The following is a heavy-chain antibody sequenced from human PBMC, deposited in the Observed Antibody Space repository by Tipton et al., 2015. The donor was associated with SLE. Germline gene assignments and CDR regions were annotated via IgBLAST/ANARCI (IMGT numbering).Heavy chain of an antibody. CDR2: ISYDGSNK. CDR1: GFTFSSYG. CDR3: ARDGVYSGTGTDAFDI. J-gene: IGHJ3*02. D-gene: IGHD1-26*01. V-gene: IGHV3-30*03. Sequence: SLRLSCAASGFTFSSYGMHWVRQAPGKGLEWVAVISYDGSNKYYADSVKGRFTISRDNSKNTLYLQMNSLRAEDTAVYYCARDGVYSGTGTDAFDIWGQGTMVTVSS.